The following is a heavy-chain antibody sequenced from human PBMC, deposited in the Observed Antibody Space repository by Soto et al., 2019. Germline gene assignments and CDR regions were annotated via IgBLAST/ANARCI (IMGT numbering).Heavy chain of an antibody. D-gene: IGHD4-17*01. V-gene: IGHV4-4*02. CDR2: IYHSGST. Sequence: QVQLQESGPGLVKPSGTLSLTCAVSGGSINSSNWWSWVRQPPGKGLEWIGEIYHSGSTNYNPSLKSRFIISVDKSKSQFSLKLSSVTAADTAVYYCARVWTTVTNWFDPWGQGTLVTVSS. J-gene: IGHJ5*01. CDR3: ARVWTTVTNWFDP. CDR1: GGSINSSNW.